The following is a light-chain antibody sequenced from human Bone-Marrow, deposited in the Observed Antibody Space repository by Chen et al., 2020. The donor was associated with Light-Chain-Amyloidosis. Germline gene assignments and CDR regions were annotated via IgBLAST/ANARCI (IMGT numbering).Light chain of an antibody. CDR2: DAS. CDR1: QSVSSTY. CDR3: QQFGV. J-gene: IGKJ4*01. V-gene: IGKV3-20*01. Sequence: EVVLTQSPGTLSLSPGERATLSCRVRQSVSSTYLAWYQQKPGQAPRLLIYDASTRATGIPDRCSGRGSGTDFTLTITRLEPEDFAVYYCQQFGVFGGGTRVEL.